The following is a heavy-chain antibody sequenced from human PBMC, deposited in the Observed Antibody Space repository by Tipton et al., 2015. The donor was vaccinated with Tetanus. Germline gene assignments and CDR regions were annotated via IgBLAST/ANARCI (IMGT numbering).Heavy chain of an antibody. D-gene: IGHD3-10*01. Sequence: TLSLTCTVSGGSISSYYWSWIRQPPGKGLEWIGYIYYSGSTNYNPSLKSRVTISVDTSKNQFSLKLSSVTAADTAVYYCATDYYHGSGSYYNAWGQGTLVTVSS. V-gene: IGHV4-59*01. CDR2: IYYSGST. J-gene: IGHJ5*02. CDR1: GGSISSYY. CDR3: ATDYYHGSGSYYNA.